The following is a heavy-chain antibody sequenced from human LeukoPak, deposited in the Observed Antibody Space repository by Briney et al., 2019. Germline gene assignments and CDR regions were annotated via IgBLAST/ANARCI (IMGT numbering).Heavy chain of an antibody. J-gene: IGHJ4*02. CDR3: AKDYPDY. Sequence: PGGSLRLSCAASGFTFSSYGMHWVRQAPGKGLEWVAVISYDGSNKYYADSVKGRFTISRDNSKSTLYLQMNSLRAEDTAVYYCAKDYPDYWGQGTLVTVSS. V-gene: IGHV3-30*18. CDR1: GFTFSSYG. CDR2: ISYDGSNK.